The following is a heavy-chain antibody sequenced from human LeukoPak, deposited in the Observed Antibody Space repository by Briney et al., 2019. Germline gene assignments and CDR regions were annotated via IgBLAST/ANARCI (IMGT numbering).Heavy chain of an antibody. D-gene: IGHD1-1*01. CDR2: INHYGST. V-gene: IGHV4-34*01. CDR3: ATTGTTSDYYYYYMDV. Sequence: PSETLSLTCAVYGESLSNYYWSWIRQPPGKGLEWIGEINHYGSTNYNPSLKSRITISVDTSKNQFSLKLSSVTAADTAVYYCATTGTTSDYYYYYMDVWGKGTTVTISS. CDR1: GESLSNYY. J-gene: IGHJ6*03.